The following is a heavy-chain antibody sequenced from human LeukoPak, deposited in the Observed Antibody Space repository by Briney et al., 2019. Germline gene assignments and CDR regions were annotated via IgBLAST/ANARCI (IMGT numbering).Heavy chain of an antibody. D-gene: IGHD2-8*01. J-gene: IGHJ4*02. CDR1: GGSISSSSYY. Sequence: SETLPLTCTVSGGSISSSSYYWGWIRQPPGKGLEWIGSIYYSGSTYYNPSLKSRVTISVDTSKNQFSLKLSSVTAADTAVYYCARLRGLVYYFDYWGQGTLVTVSS. CDR3: ARLRGLVYYFDY. V-gene: IGHV4-39*01. CDR2: IYYSGST.